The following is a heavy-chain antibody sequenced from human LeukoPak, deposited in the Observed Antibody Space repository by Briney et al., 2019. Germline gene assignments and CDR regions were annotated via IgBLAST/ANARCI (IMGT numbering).Heavy chain of an antibody. CDR1: AFTFDNYW. CDR3: ARDPIVVVPAAHYYYYGMDV. V-gene: IGHV3-7*03. Sequence: PGGSLRLSCAASAFTFDNYWMSWVRQAPGKGLEWVANIKPDGSEKHYVDSVEGRFTISRDNAKNSLYLQMNSLRAEDTAVYYCARDPIVVVPAAHYYYYGMDVWGQGTTVTVSS. D-gene: IGHD2-2*01. J-gene: IGHJ6*02. CDR2: IKPDGSEK.